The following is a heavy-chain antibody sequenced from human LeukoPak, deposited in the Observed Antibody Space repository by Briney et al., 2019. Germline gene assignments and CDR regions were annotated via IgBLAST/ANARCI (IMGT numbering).Heavy chain of an antibody. D-gene: IGHD2-2*01. CDR3: ANTGNIVVVPAARFDY. CDR1: GFTFSSYA. V-gene: IGHV3-23*01. CDR2: ISGSGGST. J-gene: IGHJ4*02. Sequence: GGSLRLSCAASGFTFSSYALSWVRQAPGKGLEWVSAISGSGGSTYYADSVKGRFTISRDNSKNTLYLQMNSLRAEDTAVYYCANTGNIVVVPAARFDYWGQGTLVTVSS.